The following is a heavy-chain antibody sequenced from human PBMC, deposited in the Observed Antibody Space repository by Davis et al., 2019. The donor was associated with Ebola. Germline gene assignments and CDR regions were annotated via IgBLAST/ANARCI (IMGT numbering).Heavy chain of an antibody. J-gene: IGHJ4*02. V-gene: IGHV1-69*04. CDR2: IIPVVDTK. CDR1: GGTFTNYA. Sequence: SVKVSCKTSGGTFTNYAVNWVRQAPGQGLEWMGRIIPVVDTKDYAQKFQGKVTLTADKATNTAYMEVGSLRSDDTAVYYCARAQFPTTSDHWGQGTLVTVSS. D-gene: IGHD1-1*01. CDR3: ARAQFPTTSDH.